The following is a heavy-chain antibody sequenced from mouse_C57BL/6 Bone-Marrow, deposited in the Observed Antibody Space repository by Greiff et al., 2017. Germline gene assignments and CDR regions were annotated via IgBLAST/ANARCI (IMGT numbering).Heavy chain of an antibody. J-gene: IGHJ2*01. CDR1: GYTFTSYW. CDR2: IYPGSGST. CDR3: ARAGYDFDY. D-gene: IGHD3-1*01. V-gene: IGHV1-55*01. Sequence: VQLQQPGAELVKPGASVTMSCKASGYTFTSYWITWVKQRPGQGLEWIGDIYPGSGSTNYNEKFKSKATLTVDTSSSTAYMKLSSLTSEDSAVYYCARAGYDFDYWGQGTTLTVSS.